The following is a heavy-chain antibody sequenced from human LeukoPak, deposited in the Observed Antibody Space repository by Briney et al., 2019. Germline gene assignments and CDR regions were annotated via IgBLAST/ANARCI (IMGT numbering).Heavy chain of an antibody. Sequence: ASVKVSCKVSGYTLTELSMHWVRQAPGKGLEWMGGFDPEDGKTIYAQTFQGRVTMTRDTSISTAYMELSRLRSDDTAVYYCAREQRPPTGSDYWGQGTLVTVSS. J-gene: IGHJ4*02. D-gene: IGHD1-1*01. V-gene: IGHV1-24*01. CDR3: AREQRPPTGSDY. CDR1: GYTLTELS. CDR2: FDPEDGKT.